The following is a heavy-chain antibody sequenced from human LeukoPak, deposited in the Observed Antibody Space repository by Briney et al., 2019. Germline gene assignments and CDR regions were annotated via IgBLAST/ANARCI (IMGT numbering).Heavy chain of an antibody. D-gene: IGHD5-12*01. Sequence: SGGSLRLSCAASGFTFSSYAMHWVRQAPGKGLEWVAVISYDGSNKYYADSVKGRFTISRDNSKNTLYLQMNSLRAEDTAVYYCARGFLRGGLKVATTPSTPYDYWGQGTLVTVSS. V-gene: IGHV3-30*04. CDR3: ARGFLRGGLKVATTPSTPYDY. CDR1: GFTFSSYA. CDR2: ISYDGSNK. J-gene: IGHJ4*02.